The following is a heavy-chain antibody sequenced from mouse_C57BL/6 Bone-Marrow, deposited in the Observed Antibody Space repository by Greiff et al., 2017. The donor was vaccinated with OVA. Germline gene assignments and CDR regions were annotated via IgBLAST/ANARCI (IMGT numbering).Heavy chain of an antibody. D-gene: IGHD1-1*01. CDR1: GFTFSDYG. CDR2: ISSGSSTI. CDR3: AGDYYGSSYVSDWYFDV. Sequence: DVKLVESGGGLVKPGGSLKLSCAASGFTFSDYGMHWVRQAPEKGLEWVAYISSGSSTIYYADTVKGRFTISRDNAKNTLFLQMTSLRSEDTAMYYCAGDYYGSSYVSDWYFDVWGTGTTVTVSS. V-gene: IGHV5-17*01. J-gene: IGHJ1*03.